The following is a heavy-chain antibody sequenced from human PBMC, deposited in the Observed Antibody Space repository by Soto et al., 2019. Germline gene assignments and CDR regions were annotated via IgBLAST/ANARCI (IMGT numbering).Heavy chain of an antibody. Sequence: QVQLVQSASELKTPGASVKVSCKASGYTFTGFTINWVRQDPGQGLEWMGWINTNTGNPTYAHDFTGRFVFSLDTSVSTAYLQIYSLKAEDTALYYCARDHRCSGGNCYLSFDPWGQGTLVTVSS. CDR3: ARDHRCSGGNCYLSFDP. V-gene: IGHV7-4-1*01. J-gene: IGHJ5*02. CDR1: GYTFTGFT. D-gene: IGHD2-15*01. CDR2: INTNTGNP.